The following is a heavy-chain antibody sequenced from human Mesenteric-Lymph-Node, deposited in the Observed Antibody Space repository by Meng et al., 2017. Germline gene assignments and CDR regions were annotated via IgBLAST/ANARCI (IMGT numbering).Heavy chain of an antibody. Sequence: GESLKISCAASGFTFSSYAMHWVRQAPGKGLEWVGRTRNKANSYTTEYAASVKGRFTISRDDSKNSLYLQMNSLKTEDTAVYYCVRVRQYSFDYWGRGTLVTVSS. CDR3: VRVRQYSFDY. D-gene: IGHD4-11*01. J-gene: IGHJ4*02. CDR1: GFTFSSYA. V-gene: IGHV3-72*01. CDR2: TRNKANSYTT.